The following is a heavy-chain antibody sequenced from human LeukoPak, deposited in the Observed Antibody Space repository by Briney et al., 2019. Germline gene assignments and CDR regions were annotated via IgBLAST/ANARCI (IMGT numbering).Heavy chain of an antibody. J-gene: IGHJ4*02. CDR3: ARHTYSFAAGRWLVRGDLDY. Sequence: SETLSLTCTVSGGTISSYYWSWIRQPPGKGLGWVGYIYYSGSTNYNPSLKSRVTISVDTSKNKFSLKLSSVTAADTAVYYCARHTYSFAAGRWLVRGDLDYWGQGTLVTVSS. CDR1: GGTISSYY. D-gene: IGHD6-19*01. V-gene: IGHV4-59*01. CDR2: IYYSGST.